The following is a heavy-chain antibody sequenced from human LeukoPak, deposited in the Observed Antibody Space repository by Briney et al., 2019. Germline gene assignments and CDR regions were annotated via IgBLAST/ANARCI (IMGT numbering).Heavy chain of an antibody. D-gene: IGHD1-26*01. Sequence: GGSLRLSCAASGFTFSRYSMNWVRQAPGKGLEWVSSISSSSTYIYYADSVKGRFTISRDNTKNSLYLQMNSPRAEDTAVYYCAKAGRRYSGSPDYWGQGTLVTVSS. J-gene: IGHJ4*02. CDR1: GFTFSRYS. CDR3: AKAGRRYSGSPDY. CDR2: ISSSSTYI. V-gene: IGHV3-21*01.